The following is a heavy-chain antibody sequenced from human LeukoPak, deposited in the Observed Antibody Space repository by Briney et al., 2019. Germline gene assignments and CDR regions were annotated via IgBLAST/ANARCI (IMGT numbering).Heavy chain of an antibody. J-gene: IGHJ4*02. Sequence: GGSLRLSCAASGFTFSSYAISWVRQAPGKGREWVSAISGSGGSTYYADSVKGRFTISRDNSKNTLYLQMNSMRATDTAVYDCAKHEGIAHPKWQVQHDEYWGQGTVVTVSS. CDR3: AKHEGIAHPKWQVQHDEY. V-gene: IGHV3-23*01. D-gene: IGHD6-13*01. CDR2: ISGSGGST. CDR1: GFTFSSYA.